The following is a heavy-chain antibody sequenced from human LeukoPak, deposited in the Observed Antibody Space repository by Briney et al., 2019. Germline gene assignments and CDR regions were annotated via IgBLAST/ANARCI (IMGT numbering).Heavy chain of an antibody. J-gene: IGHJ3*02. Sequence: VASVKVSCKASEYTFTGYYMHWVRQAPGQGLEWMGWINPNSGGTNYAQKFQGRVTMTRDTSISTAYMELSRLRSDDTAVYYCARDIAGVTHFDIWGQGTMVTVSS. CDR3: ARDIAGVTHFDI. V-gene: IGHV1-2*02. CDR1: EYTFTGYY. CDR2: INPNSGGT. D-gene: IGHD2-21*02.